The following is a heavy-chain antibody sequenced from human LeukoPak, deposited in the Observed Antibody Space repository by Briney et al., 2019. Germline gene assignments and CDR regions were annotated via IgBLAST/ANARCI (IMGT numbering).Heavy chain of an antibody. CDR1: GGSFSGYY. J-gene: IGHJ6*03. Sequence: SETLSLTCAVYGGSFSGYYWSWIRQPPGKGLEWIGEINHSGSTNYNPSLKSRVTISVDTSKNQFSLKLSSVTAADTAVYYCARVAVPRYMDVWGKGTTVTVSS. V-gene: IGHV4-34*01. CDR3: ARVAVPRYMDV. CDR2: INHSGST.